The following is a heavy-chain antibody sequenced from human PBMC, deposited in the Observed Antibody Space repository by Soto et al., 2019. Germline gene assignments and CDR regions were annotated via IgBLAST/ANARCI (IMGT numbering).Heavy chain of an antibody. D-gene: IGHD1-7*01. CDR1: GGTFSSYA. J-gene: IGHJ6*02. V-gene: IGHV1-69*01. CDR3: AGSGTTTSGSYYYYYGMDV. Sequence: QVQLVQSGAEVKKPGSSVKVSCKASGGTFSSYAISWVRQAPGQGLEWMGGIIPIFGTANYAQKFQGRVTITADESTITAYMELSSLRSEDTAVYYCAGSGTTTSGSYYYYYGMDVLGQGTTVTVSS. CDR2: IIPIFGTA.